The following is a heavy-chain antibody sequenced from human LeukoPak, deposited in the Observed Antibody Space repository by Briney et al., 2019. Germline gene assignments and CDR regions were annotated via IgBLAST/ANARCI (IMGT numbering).Heavy chain of an antibody. Sequence: GASVKVSCKASGYTFTSYDINWVRQATGQGLEWMGWMNPNSGNTGYAQKFQGRVTMTRNTSISTAYMELSSLRSEDTAVYYCARHLTSYYGFWSGPLNWLEPWGQGTLVTVSS. J-gene: IGHJ5*02. V-gene: IGHV1-8*01. CDR3: ARHLTSYYGFWSGPLNWLEP. CDR2: MNPNSGNT. D-gene: IGHD3-3*01. CDR1: GYTFTSYD.